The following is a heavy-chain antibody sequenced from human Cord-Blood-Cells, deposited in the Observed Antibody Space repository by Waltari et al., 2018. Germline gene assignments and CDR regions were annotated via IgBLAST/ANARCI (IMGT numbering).Heavy chain of an antibody. CDR3: ATALMITFGRVIANWFDP. D-gene: IGHD3-16*02. J-gene: IGHJ5*02. CDR2: FDAKEGER. Sequence: QVQLVQSGAEVKKPGASVKVSCTVSGYTLTELSMHWVRQAPGQGLEWMGGFDAKEGERIYAQKFQGRVTMTEDTCTDTAYMELSSLRSEDTAVYYCATALMITFGRVIANWFDPWGQGTLVTVSS. V-gene: IGHV1-24*01. CDR1: GYTLTELS.